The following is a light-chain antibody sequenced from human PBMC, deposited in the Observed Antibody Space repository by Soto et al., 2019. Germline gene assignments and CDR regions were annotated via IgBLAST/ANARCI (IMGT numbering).Light chain of an antibody. J-gene: IGLJ1*01. CDR2: TVT. CDR3: CSYAGSSSYV. CDR1: SSDIGGYNY. Sequence: QSVLTQPRSVSGSPGQPVTISCTGTSSDIGGYNYVSWYQQHPGKAPKLMIYTVTKRPSGVPDRFSGSKSDNTASLTISGLQADDEADYYCCSYAGSSSYVFGTGTKLTVL. V-gene: IGLV2-11*01.